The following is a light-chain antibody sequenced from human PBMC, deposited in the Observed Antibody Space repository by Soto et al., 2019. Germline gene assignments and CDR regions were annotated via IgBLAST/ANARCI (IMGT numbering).Light chain of an antibody. V-gene: IGLV1-40*01. Sequence: QSVLTQPPSVSGAPGQRVTISCTGSSSNIGAGYDVHWYQQLPGTAPKLLIYGNSNRPSGVPDRFSGSKSGTSASLAITGLQAEDEAEYYCQSYDSSLSGPDVVFGGGTKLTVL. CDR1: SSNIGAGYD. CDR3: QSYDSSLSGPDVV. J-gene: IGLJ2*01. CDR2: GNS.